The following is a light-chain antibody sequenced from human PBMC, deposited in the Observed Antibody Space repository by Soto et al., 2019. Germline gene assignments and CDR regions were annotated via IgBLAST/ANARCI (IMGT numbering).Light chain of an antibody. CDR3: NQHQSWPRT. CDR2: LTS. V-gene: IGKV3-11*01. J-gene: IGKJ1*01. Sequence: EILYTQSPATMSSFPGYRFTLSCMAIQALNTRLAWYQHKPGQDPRILIYLTSNRAAGATDRFSAWGSETDFTLTISDVEPEEFAVYYCNQHQSWPRTFGTGTKVDIK. CDR1: QALNTR.